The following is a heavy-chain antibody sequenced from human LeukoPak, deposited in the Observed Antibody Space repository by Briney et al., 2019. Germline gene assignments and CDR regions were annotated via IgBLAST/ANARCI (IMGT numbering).Heavy chain of an antibody. CDR3: ASRDYFDY. CDR1: GFTFSSYE. J-gene: IGHJ4*02. V-gene: IGHV3-48*02. CDR2: ITADSGTT. Sequence: GGSLRLSCAASGFTFSSYEMNWVRQAPGKGLEWVSYITADSGTTYYADSVKGRFAISRDNAKNSLYLQMNSLRDEDTAVYYCASRDYFDYWGQGTLVTVSS.